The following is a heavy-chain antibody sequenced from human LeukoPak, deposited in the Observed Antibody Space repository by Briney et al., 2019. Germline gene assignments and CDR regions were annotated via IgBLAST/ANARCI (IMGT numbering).Heavy chain of an antibody. Sequence: GGSLRLSCVASGLTFSPYSMNWVRQAPGKGLEWVSCISGSSSYIYYGDSVEGRFTISRDNAKSSLYLQMNSLRAEDTAVYYCARAGTDNHFDYWGQGTLVTVSS. CDR2: ISGSSSYI. CDR3: ARAGTDNHFDY. D-gene: IGHD5-24*01. V-gene: IGHV3-21*01. J-gene: IGHJ4*02. CDR1: GLTFSPYS.